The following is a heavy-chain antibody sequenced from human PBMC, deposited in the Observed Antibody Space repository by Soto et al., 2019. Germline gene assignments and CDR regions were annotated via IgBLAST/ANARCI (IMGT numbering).Heavy chain of an antibody. Sequence: ASVKVSCKASGYTFTNYYINWVRQAPGQGLEWMGMLNPSSGSRTYAQKFQGRVTMTRDTSTSTVYMELNSPRSEDTAMYYCARAFSGSSSPDYWGQGTLVTVSS. J-gene: IGHJ4*02. CDR3: ARAFSGSSSPDY. D-gene: IGHD6-6*01. V-gene: IGHV1-46*01. CDR2: LNPSSGSR. CDR1: GYTFTNYY.